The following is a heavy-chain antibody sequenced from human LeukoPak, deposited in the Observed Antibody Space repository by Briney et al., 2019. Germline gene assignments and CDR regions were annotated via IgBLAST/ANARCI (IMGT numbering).Heavy chain of an antibody. CDR2: ISISSSYI. J-gene: IGHJ4*02. Sequence: GGSLRLSCAASGFTFSSYSINWVRQAPGKGLEWVSSISISSSYIYYADSVKGRFTISRDNAKNSLYLQMNSLRAEDTAVYYCARGPQKNGHSSGYPGYFDYWGQGTLVTVSS. CDR3: ARGPQKNGHSSGYPGYFDY. V-gene: IGHV3-21*01. D-gene: IGHD3-22*01. CDR1: GFTFSSYS.